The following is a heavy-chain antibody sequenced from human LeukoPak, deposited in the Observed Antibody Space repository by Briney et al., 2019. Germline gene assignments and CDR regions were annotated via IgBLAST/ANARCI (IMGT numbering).Heavy chain of an antibody. J-gene: IGHJ5*02. V-gene: IGHV6-1*01. CDR3: ASRPTQSDPPDP. Sequence: SQTLSLTCAISGDSVSSNSVTWHWIRQSPSRGLEWLGRTYYRSTWYNDYAVSVRGRITVNPDTSKNQFSLHLNSVTPEDTAVYYTASRPTQSDPPDPRSQGILGNVTS. CDR2: TYYRSTWYN. CDR1: GDSVSSNSVT.